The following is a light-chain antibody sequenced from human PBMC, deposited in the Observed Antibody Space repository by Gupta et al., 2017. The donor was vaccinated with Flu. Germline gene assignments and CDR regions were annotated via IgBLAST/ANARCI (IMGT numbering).Light chain of an antibody. V-gene: IGKV1-5*03. CDR3: LQNHSFWT. CDR2: EAS. CDR1: QSVTRS. Sequence: IQMTQSPSTLSASVGDRVSIPCRDSQSVTRSLAWYQQKPGEAPNLLIHEASKGESGGTYRFSGGGDVTDFTLTISRRQSDDFAAYCGLQNHSFWTFGQGTMVEIK. J-gene: IGKJ1*01.